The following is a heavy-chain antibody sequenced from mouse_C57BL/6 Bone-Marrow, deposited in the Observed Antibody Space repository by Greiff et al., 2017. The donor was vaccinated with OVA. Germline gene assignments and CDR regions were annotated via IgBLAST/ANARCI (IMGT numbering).Heavy chain of an antibody. J-gene: IGHJ3*01. Sequence: EVQLPQSGPELVKPGASVKISCKASGYTFTDYYMNWVKQSHGKSLEWIGDINPNNGGTSYNQKFKGKATLTVDKSSSTAYMELRSLTSEDTAVYYCARPSTVVANRFAYWGQGTLVTVSA. CDR2: INPNNGGT. CDR3: ARPSTVVANRFAY. V-gene: IGHV1-26*01. D-gene: IGHD1-1*01. CDR1: GYTFTDYY.